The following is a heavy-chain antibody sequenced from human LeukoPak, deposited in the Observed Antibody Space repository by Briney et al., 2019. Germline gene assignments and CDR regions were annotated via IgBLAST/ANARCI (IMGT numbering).Heavy chain of an antibody. D-gene: IGHD2-8*02. V-gene: IGHV3-23*01. J-gene: IGHJ4*02. CDR3: ATYRQVLLPFES. Sequence: GGSLRLSCAASGFTFSTFAMIWVRQPLGKGLEWVSSIFPSGGEIHYADSVRGRFTISRDNSKSTLSLQMNSLRAEDTAIYYCATYRQVLLPFESWGQGTLVTVSS. CDR2: IFPSGGEI. CDR1: GFTFSTFA.